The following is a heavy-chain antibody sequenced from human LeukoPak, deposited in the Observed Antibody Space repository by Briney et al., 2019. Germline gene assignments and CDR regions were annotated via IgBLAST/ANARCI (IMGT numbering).Heavy chain of an antibody. CDR3: ASGRTIFYYYMDV. J-gene: IGHJ6*03. D-gene: IGHD3-3*02. V-gene: IGHV1-2*02. CDR2: INPNSGAS. CDR1: GYTFTGYY. Sequence: ASVKVSCKASGYTFTGYYMHWVRQAPGQGLEWMGWINPNSGASDYAQKFQGRVTMTRDTSISTAYMELSRLRSDDTALYYCASGRTIFYYYMDVWGKGTTVTLSS.